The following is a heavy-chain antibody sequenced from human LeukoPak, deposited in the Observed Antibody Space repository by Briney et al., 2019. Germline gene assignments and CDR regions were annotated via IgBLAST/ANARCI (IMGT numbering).Heavy chain of an antibody. D-gene: IGHD3-22*01. CDR3: ARRVPTDTMIDY. V-gene: IGHV4-39*01. Sequence: SETLSLTCTVSGGSISSSSYYWGWIRQPPGKGLEWIGSIYYSGSTYYNPSLKSRVTISVDTSKNQFSLKLSSVTAADTAVYYCARRVPTDTMIDYWGQGTLVTVSS. J-gene: IGHJ4*02. CDR2: IYYSGST. CDR1: GGSISSSSYY.